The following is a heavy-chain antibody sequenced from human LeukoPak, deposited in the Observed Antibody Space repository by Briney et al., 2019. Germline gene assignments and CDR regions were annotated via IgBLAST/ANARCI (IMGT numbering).Heavy chain of an antibody. Sequence: PGGSLRLSCAASGFTFSSYEMNWVRQAPGKGLEWVSYISSSGSTIYYADSVKGRFTISRDNAKNSLYLQMNSLRAEDTAVYYCARDPVRGIAAAGPIDYWGQGTLVTVSS. J-gene: IGHJ4*02. V-gene: IGHV3-48*03. CDR1: GFTFSSYE. CDR3: ARDPVRGIAAAGPIDY. D-gene: IGHD6-13*01. CDR2: ISSSGSTI.